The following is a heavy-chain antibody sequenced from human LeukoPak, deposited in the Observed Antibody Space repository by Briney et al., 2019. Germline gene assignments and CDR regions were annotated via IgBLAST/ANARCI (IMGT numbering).Heavy chain of an antibody. Sequence: GASVEVSCKASGYTFTSYDINWVRQATGQGLEWMGRIISNSGDTSYAQKFQGRVTMTRDTSISTAYMDLSGLTFDDTAVYYCARGGSGSGYLYYFDQWGQGTLVSVSS. J-gene: IGHJ4*02. CDR2: IISNSGDT. CDR3: ARGGSGSGYLYYFDQ. CDR1: GYTFTSYD. V-gene: IGHV1-2*06. D-gene: IGHD3-10*01.